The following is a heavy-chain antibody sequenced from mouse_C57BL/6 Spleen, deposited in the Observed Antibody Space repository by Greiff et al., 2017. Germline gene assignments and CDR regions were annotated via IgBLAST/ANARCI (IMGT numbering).Heavy chain of an antibody. CDR1: GYTFTSYW. CDR2: IYPSDSET. Sequence: VQLQQPGAELVRPGSSVKLSCKASGYTFTSYWMDWVKQRPGQGLEWIGNIYPSDSETHYNQKFKDKATLTVDKSSSTAYMQLSSLTSEDSAVYYCARNSNFYWYFDVWGTGTTVTVSS. CDR3: ARNSNFYWYFDV. D-gene: IGHD2-5*01. V-gene: IGHV1-61*01. J-gene: IGHJ1*03.